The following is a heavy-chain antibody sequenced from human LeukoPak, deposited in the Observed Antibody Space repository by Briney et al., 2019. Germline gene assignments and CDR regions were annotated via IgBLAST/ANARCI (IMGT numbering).Heavy chain of an antibody. D-gene: IGHD6-13*01. J-gene: IGHJ5*02. CDR3: AREVGAAAGTHWFDP. V-gene: IGHV3-21*01. Sequence: GGSLRLSCAASGFTFSSYWMSWVRQAPGKGLEWVSSISSSSSYIYYADSVKGRFTISRDNAKNSLYLQMNSLRAEDTAVYYCAREVGAAAGTHWFDPWAQGTLVTVSS. CDR2: ISSSSSYI. CDR1: GFTFSSYW.